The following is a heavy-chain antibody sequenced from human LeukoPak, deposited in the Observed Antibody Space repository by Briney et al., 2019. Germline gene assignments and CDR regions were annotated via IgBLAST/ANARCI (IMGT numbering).Heavy chain of an antibody. Sequence: PSETLSLTCTVSGGSISSGGYYWSWIRQPPGKGLEWIGYIYHSGSTYYNPSLKSRVTISVDRSKNQFSLKLSSVTAADTAVYYCARIFGYARWYFDLWGRGTLVTVSS. J-gene: IGHJ2*01. CDR1: GGSISSGGYY. V-gene: IGHV4-30-2*01. CDR2: IYHSGST. D-gene: IGHD2-2*03. CDR3: ARIFGYARWYFDL.